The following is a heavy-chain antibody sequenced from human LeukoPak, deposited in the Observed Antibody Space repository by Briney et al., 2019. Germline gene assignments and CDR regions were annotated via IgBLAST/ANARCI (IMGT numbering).Heavy chain of an antibody. Sequence: ASVKVSCKASGYTFTGYYMHWVRQAPGQGLEWMGWINPNSGGTNYAQKFQGRVTMTRDTSISTAYMELSRLRSDDTAVYYCARVEWFGEFGDYYYVDVWGKGTTVTVSS. J-gene: IGHJ6*03. D-gene: IGHD3-10*01. CDR2: INPNSGGT. CDR1: GYTFTGYY. V-gene: IGHV1-2*02. CDR3: ARVEWFGEFGDYYYVDV.